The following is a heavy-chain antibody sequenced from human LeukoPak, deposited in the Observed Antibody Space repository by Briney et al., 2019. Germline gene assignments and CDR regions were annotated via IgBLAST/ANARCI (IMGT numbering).Heavy chain of an antibody. CDR3: ARATVYCSGGSCYFDY. V-gene: IGHV1-46*01. D-gene: IGHD2-15*01. Sequence: ASVKVSCKASGYTFTSYGISWVRQAPGQGLEWMGIINPSGGSTSYAQKFQGRVTMTRDTSTSTVYMELSSLRSEDAAVYYCARATVYCSGGSCYFDYWGQGTLVTVSS. J-gene: IGHJ4*02. CDR1: GYTFTSYG. CDR2: INPSGGST.